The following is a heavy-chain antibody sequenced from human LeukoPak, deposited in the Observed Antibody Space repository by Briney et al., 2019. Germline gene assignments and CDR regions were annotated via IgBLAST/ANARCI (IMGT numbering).Heavy chain of an antibody. CDR3: ARGRYSGYDSGYFDY. CDR2: ISYDGGNT. CDR1: GFIFSSYA. D-gene: IGHD5-12*01. Sequence: PGRSLRLSCGASGFIFSSYALHWVRQAPGKGLEWVAAISYDGGNTYYADSVKGRFTISRDNSENTLYLQMESLRAEDTAVYYCARGRYSGYDSGYFDYWGQGTLVTVSS. J-gene: IGHJ4*02. V-gene: IGHV3-30*04.